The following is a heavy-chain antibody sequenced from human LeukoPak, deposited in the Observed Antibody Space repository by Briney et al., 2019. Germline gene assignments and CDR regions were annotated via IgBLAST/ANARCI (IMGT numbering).Heavy chain of an antibody. Sequence: GSLSLSCAASGFTFSDYYMSWIRPAPGKGLEWLSYISTSAGSIYYADSLKGRFTISRDNSKNTLYLQMNSLRAEDTAVYYCARLSSGFYYWGQGTLVTASS. CDR3: ARLSSGFYY. D-gene: IGHD3-22*01. CDR1: GFTFSDYY. V-gene: IGHV3-11*04. J-gene: IGHJ4*02. CDR2: ISTSAGSI.